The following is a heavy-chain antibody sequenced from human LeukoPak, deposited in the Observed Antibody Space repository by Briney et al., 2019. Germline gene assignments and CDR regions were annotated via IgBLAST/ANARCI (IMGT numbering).Heavy chain of an antibody. V-gene: IGHV3-23*01. CDR3: AKDLLRYSSSWYTLWDY. Sequence: PGGSLRLSCAASGFTFSSYAMSWVRQAPGKGLEWASAVSDSGGSTYYADSVKGRFTISRDNSKNTLYLQMNSLRAEDTAVYYCAKDLLRYSSSWYTLWDYWGQGTLVTVSS. J-gene: IGHJ4*02. CDR1: GFTFSSYA. D-gene: IGHD6-13*01. CDR2: VSDSGGST.